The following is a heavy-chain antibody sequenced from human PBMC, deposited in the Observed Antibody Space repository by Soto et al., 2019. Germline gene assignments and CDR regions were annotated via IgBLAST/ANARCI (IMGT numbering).Heavy chain of an antibody. V-gene: IGHV3-9*01. J-gene: IGHJ4*02. Sequence: VQLVESGGGLVQPGRSLRLSCAASGFTFDDYAMHWVRQAPGKGLEWVSGISWNSGSIGYADSVKGRFTISRDNAKNSLYLQMNSLRAEDTALYYCAKGSWPGGGYWGQGTLVTVSS. CDR3: AKGSWPGGGY. D-gene: IGHD1-26*01. CDR1: GFTFDDYA. CDR2: ISWNSGSI.